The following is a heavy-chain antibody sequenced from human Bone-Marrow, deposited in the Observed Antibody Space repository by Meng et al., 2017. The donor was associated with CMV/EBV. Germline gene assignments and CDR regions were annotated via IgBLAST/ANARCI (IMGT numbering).Heavy chain of an antibody. D-gene: IGHD3-3*01. CDR2: IYYSGST. Sequence: SETLSLTCTVSGGSVSSGSYYWSWIRQPPGKGLEWIGYIYYSGSTNYNPSLKSRVTISVDTSKNQFSLKLSSVTAADTAVYYCARAGFLEWLYTTYFDYWGQGTRVTGSS. J-gene: IGHJ4*02. V-gene: IGHV4-61*01. CDR3: ARAGFLEWLYTTYFDY. CDR1: GGSVSSGSYY.